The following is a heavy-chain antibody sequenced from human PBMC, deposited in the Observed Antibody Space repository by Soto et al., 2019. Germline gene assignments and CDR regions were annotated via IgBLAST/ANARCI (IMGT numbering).Heavy chain of an antibody. V-gene: IGHV3-33*01. CDR2: IWNDGSNK. J-gene: IGHJ4*02. Sequence: GGSLRLSCAASGFTFSSYHMHWVRQAPGKGLEWVAVIWNDGSNKFYADSVKGRFTISRDNSKNTLYLQMNSLRAEDTAVYYCARIGSWALNFDYWGQGTLVTVSS. CDR3: ARIGSWALNFDY. D-gene: IGHD6-13*01. CDR1: GFTFSSYH.